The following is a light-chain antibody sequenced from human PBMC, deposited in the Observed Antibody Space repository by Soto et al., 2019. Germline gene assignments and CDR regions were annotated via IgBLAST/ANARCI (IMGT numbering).Light chain of an antibody. Sequence: DIQMTQSPSTLSASVGDTVTVTCRASQSVSGWLAWYQQKPGEAPKLLIYDAYALPRGVQSRFSGSGSGTKFTLTIASLQPDDFATYYCKQYETFSGTFGPGTKVDIK. J-gene: IGKJ1*01. V-gene: IGKV1-5*01. CDR1: QSVSGW. CDR3: KQYETFSGT. CDR2: DAY.